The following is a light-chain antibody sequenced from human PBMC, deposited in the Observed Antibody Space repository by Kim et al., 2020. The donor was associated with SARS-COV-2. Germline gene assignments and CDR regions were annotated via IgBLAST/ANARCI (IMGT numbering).Light chain of an antibody. J-gene: IGKJ4*01. CDR3: QQWNSWPLT. CDR2: DAS. Sequence: LSPGECATLSCRASQSVSSYLVWYQHKPGQTPRLLIYDASNRATGIPARFSGSGSGTDFTLTISSLEAEDFAVYYCQQWNSWPLTFGGGTKVDIK. CDR1: QSVSSY. V-gene: IGKV3-11*01.